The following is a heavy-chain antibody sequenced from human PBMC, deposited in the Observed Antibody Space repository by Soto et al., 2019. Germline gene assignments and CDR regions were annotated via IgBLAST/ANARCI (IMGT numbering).Heavy chain of an antibody. Sequence: PGGSLRLSCAASGFTFSSYWMHWVRQAPGKGLVWVSRINSDGSSTSYADSVKGRFTISRDNAKNTLYLQMNSLRAEDTAVYYCARDQVTPYYYYGMDVWGQGTTVTVSS. D-gene: IGHD2-21*02. J-gene: IGHJ6*02. CDR1: GFTFSSYW. CDR3: ARDQVTPYYYYGMDV. CDR2: INSDGSST. V-gene: IGHV3-74*01.